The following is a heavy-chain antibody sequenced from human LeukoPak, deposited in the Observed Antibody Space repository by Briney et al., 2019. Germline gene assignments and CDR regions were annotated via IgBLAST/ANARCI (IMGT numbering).Heavy chain of an antibody. CDR3: ARGKIGGLSYYAYFDY. Sequence: ASVKVSCKASGYTFTSYDINWVRQATGQGVEWMGWMNPNSGNTGYAQKFQGRATMTRNTSISTAYMELSSLRSEDAAVYYCARGKIGGLSYYAYFDYWGQGTLVTVSS. CDR1: GYTFTSYD. D-gene: IGHD1-26*01. CDR2: MNPNSGNT. J-gene: IGHJ4*02. V-gene: IGHV1-8*01.